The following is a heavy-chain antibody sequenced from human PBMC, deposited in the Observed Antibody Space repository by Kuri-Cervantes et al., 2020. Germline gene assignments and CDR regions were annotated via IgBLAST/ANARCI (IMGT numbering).Heavy chain of an antibody. D-gene: IGHD3-22*01. J-gene: IGHJ4*02. CDR2: ISYDGSNK. CDR3: AKTGGDYYDSSGYYYRRYFDY. CDR1: GFTFSSYG. Sequence: GESLKISCAAPGFTFSSYGMHWVRQAPGKGLEWVAVISYDGSNKYYADSVKGRFTISRDNSKNTLYLQMNSLRAEDTAVYYCAKTGGDYYDSSGYYYRRYFDYWGQGTLVTVSS. V-gene: IGHV3-30*18.